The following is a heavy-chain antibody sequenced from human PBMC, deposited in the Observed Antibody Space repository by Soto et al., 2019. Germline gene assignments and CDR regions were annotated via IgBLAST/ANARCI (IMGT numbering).Heavy chain of an antibody. CDR1: GFTFSDYY. CDR2: ISSSGSTI. J-gene: IGHJ6*03. D-gene: IGHD2-8*01. CDR3: ARAPGANGHHYYYYYMDV. Sequence: QVQLVESGGGLVKPGGSLRLSCAASGFTFSDYYMSWIRQAPGKGLEWVSYISSSGSTIYYADPVKGRFTISRDNAKNALYLQMNSLSAEDTAVYYCARAPGANGHHYYYYYMDVWGKGTTVTVSS. V-gene: IGHV3-11*01.